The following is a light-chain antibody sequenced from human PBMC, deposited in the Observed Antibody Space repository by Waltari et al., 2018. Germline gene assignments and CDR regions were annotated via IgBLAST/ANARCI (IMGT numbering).Light chain of an antibody. J-gene: IGKJ4*01. CDR1: QSISIY. CDR2: DAS. CDR3: QQRSNWPLT. V-gene: IGKV3-11*01. Sequence: EIVLTQSPATLSLSPGERATLSCRASQSISIYLAWYPQKRGQAPRLLIYDASNRATGIPARFSGSGSGTDFTLTISSLEPEDFAVYYCQQRSNWPLTFGGGTKVEI.